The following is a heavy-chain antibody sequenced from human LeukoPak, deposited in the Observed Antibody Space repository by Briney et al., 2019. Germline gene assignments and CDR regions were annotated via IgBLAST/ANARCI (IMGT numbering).Heavy chain of an antibody. CDR2: IYYDGSI. CDR3: ATSGNYGSGSYYQLPFDY. D-gene: IGHD3-10*01. CDR1: GYSIRSSNW. J-gene: IGHJ4*02. V-gene: IGHV4-28*05. Sequence: SETLSLTCAVSGYSIRSSNWWGWIRQPPGKGLEWIGYIYYDGSIYYNPSLKSRVTISLDTSKNQFSLKLSSVTAADTAVYYCATSGNYGSGSYYQLPFDYWGQGTLVTVSS.